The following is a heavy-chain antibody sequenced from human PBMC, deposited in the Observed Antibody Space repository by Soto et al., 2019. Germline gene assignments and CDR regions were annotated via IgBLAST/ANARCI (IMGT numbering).Heavy chain of an antibody. CDR2: ISYDGSNK. Sequence: HPGGSLRLSCAASGFTFSSYGMHWVRQAPGKGLEWVAVISYDGSNKYYADSVKGRYTISRDNSKNTLYLQMNSLRAEDTAVYYCAKLLAAAGHFDYWGQGTLVTVSS. CDR3: AKLLAAAGHFDY. CDR1: GFTFSSYG. V-gene: IGHV3-30*18. J-gene: IGHJ4*02. D-gene: IGHD6-13*01.